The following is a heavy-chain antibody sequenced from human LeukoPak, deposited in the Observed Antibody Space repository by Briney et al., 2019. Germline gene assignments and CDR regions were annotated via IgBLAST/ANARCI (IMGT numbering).Heavy chain of an antibody. CDR3: AKVSYITMRVVVITGFDY. CDR2: ISGHGGVT. J-gene: IGHJ4*02. Sequence: GGSLRLSCAASGFGFSSYGMSWVRQAPGKGLEWISSISGHGGVTYYADSVKGRVTISRDNSNNTLHLQMNSLRAEDTAVYYCAKVSYITMRVVVITGFDYWAREPWSPSPQ. V-gene: IGHV3-23*01. D-gene: IGHD3-22*01. CDR1: GFGFSSYG.